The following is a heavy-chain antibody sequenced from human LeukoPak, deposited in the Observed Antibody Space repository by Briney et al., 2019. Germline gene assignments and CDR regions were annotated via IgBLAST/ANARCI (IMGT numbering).Heavy chain of an antibody. CDR3: ARDQRVTGRPDIDY. Sequence: PGGSLRLSCAASGFTFRNHWMHWGPQTPGKGPVLVSRISSDGSSTTYADSVKGRFTISRDNAKNTLYLQMNNLRAEDTAMYYCARDQRVTGRPDIDYWGQGTLVIVSS. V-gene: IGHV3-74*03. D-gene: IGHD6-6*01. J-gene: IGHJ4*02. CDR2: ISSDGSST. CDR1: GFTFRNHW.